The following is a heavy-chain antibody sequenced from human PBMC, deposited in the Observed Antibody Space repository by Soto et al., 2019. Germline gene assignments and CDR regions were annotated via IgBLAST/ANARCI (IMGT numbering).Heavy chain of an antibody. V-gene: IGHV4-31*03. CDR3: ARGGTRLRSNWFDP. Sequence: SETLSLTCTVSGGSISSGGYYWSWIRQHPGKGLEWIGYIYYSGSTYYNPSLRSRVTISVDTSKNQFSLKLSSVTAADTAVYYCARGGTRLRSNWFDPWGQGTLVTVSS. J-gene: IGHJ5*02. CDR2: IYYSGST. D-gene: IGHD4-17*01. CDR1: GGSISSGGYY.